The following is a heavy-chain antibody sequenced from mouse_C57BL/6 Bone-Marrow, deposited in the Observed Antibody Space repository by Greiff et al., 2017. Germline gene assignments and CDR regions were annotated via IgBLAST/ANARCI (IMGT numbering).Heavy chain of an antibody. D-gene: IGHD1-1*01. CDR1: GYTFTSYW. Sequence: QVQLQQPGAELVKPGASVKLSCKASGYTFTSYWMHWVKQRPGQGLEWIGMIHPNSGSTNYNEKFKSKATLTVDKSSSTAYMQLSSLTSEDSAVYYGARVNYYGSPFYYAMDYWGQGTSVTVSS. V-gene: IGHV1-64*01. CDR2: IHPNSGST. J-gene: IGHJ4*01. CDR3: ARVNYYGSPFYYAMDY.